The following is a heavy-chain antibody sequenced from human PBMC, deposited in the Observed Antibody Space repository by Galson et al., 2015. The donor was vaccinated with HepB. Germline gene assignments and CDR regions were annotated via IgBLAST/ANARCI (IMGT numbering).Heavy chain of an antibody. CDR1: GFTFGSYW. Sequence: SLRLSCAASGFTFGSYWMSWVRQAPGKGLEWVANIKQDGSEKYYVDSVKGRFTISRDNAKNSLYLQMNSLRAEDTAVYYCARLPLQDIVATIGFDYWGQGTLVTVSS. CDR3: ARLPLQDIVATIGFDY. D-gene: IGHD5-12*01. V-gene: IGHV3-7*03. J-gene: IGHJ4*02. CDR2: IKQDGSEK.